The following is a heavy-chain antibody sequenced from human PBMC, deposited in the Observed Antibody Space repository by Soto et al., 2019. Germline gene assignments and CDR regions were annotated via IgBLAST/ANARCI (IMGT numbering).Heavy chain of an antibody. D-gene: IGHD4-17*01. V-gene: IGHV4-34*01. J-gene: IGHJ4*02. CDR3: ARGGYGHVGY. CDR2: INHSGST. CDR1: GGSFSGYY. Sequence: SETLSLTCAVYGGSFSGYYWSWIRQPPGKGLEWIGEINHSGSTNYNPSLKSRVTISVDTSKNQFSLKLSSVTAADTAVYYCARGGYGHVGYWGQGTPVTVSS.